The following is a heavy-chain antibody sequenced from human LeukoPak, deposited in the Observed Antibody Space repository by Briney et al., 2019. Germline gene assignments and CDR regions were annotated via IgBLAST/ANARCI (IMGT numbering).Heavy chain of an antibody. CDR3: ARAAYGRGTYWFDP. CDR2: IWYDGSNK. Sequence: PGGSLRLSCAASGFTFSSYGMHWVRQAPGKGLEWVAVIWYDGSNKYYADSVKGRFTISRDNSKNTLYLQMNSLRAEDTAVYYCARAAYGRGTYWFDPWGQGTLVTVSS. CDR1: GFTFSSYG. J-gene: IGHJ5*02. D-gene: IGHD3-16*01. V-gene: IGHV3-33*01.